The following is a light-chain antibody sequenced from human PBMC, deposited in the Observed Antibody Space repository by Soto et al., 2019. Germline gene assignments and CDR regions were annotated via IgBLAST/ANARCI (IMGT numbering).Light chain of an antibody. V-gene: IGLV2-14*01. CDR3: SSFASGSTLYV. Sequence: QPALTQPASVSGSPGQSITISCTGSSSDVGRYKYVSWYQHHPGKAPKLMIYEVSNRPSGVSNRFSGSKSGNTASLTISVLQAEDEADYHCSSFASGSTLYVFGTGTKVTVL. CDR1: SSDVGRYKY. CDR2: EVS. J-gene: IGLJ1*01.